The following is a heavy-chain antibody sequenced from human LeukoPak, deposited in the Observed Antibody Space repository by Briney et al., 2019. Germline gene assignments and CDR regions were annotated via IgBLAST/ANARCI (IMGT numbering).Heavy chain of an antibody. CDR3: ARDRGYSYVYYFDY. J-gene: IGHJ4*02. CDR1: GFTFSSYW. V-gene: IGHV3-7*01. D-gene: IGHD5-18*01. Sequence: GGSLRLSCAASGFTFSSYWMSWVRQAPGKGLEWVANIKQDGSEKYYVDSVKGRFTISRDNAKNSLYLQMNSLRAEDTAVYYCARDRGYSYVYYFDYWGQGTLVTVSS. CDR2: IKQDGSEK.